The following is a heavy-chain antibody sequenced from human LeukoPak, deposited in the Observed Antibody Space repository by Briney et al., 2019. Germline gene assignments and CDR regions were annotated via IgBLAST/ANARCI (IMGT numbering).Heavy chain of an antibody. CDR3: TRPLVEAKGGYYYYYMDV. V-gene: IGHV3-15*01. Sequence: GGSLRLSCAASGFTFSNAWMSWVRQAPGQGLERVGRIKSKTDGGTTDYAAPVKGRFTISRDDSKSIAYLQMNSLKTEDTAVYYCTRPLVEAKGGYYYYYMDVWGKGTTVTASS. J-gene: IGHJ6*03. CDR1: GFTFSNAW. D-gene: IGHD1-26*01. CDR2: IKSKTDGGTT.